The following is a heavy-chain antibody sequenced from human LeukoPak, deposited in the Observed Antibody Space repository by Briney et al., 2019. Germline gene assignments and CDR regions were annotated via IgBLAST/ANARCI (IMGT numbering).Heavy chain of an antibody. D-gene: IGHD3-10*01. V-gene: IGHV4-59*01. CDR3: ARSNYGSGNDY. CDR1: GGSMSPYH. J-gene: IGHJ4*02. Sequence: SETLSLTCTVSGGSMSPYHWGWIRQPPGKGLEWTGYIYYSGSTNYNPSLNSRVTISVDTSKNQFSLKLSSVTAADTAVYYCARSNYGSGNDYWGQGTLVTVSS. CDR2: IYYSGST.